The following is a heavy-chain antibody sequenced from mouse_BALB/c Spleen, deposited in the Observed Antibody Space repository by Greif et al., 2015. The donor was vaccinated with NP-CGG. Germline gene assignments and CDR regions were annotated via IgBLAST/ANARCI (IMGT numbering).Heavy chain of an antibody. CDR2: IHPSDSET. D-gene: IGHD3-2*01. V-gene: IGHV1S82*01. J-gene: IGHJ3*01. Sequence: VQLQESGAELVRPGASVKLSCKASGYSFTSYWMNWVKQRPGQGLEWIGMIHPSDSETRLNQKFKDKATLTVDKSSSRVYRERRGARAEGSAVFYCARSLDRQVGLAYWGQGTLVAVAA. CDR3: ARSLDRQVGLAY. CDR1: GYSFTSYW.